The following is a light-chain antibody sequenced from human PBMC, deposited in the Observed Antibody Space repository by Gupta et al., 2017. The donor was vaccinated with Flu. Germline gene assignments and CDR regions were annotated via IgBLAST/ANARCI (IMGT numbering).Light chain of an antibody. CDR1: SSDVGHYNY. CDR2: EVK. CDR3: SSYAGGNLVV. Sequence: QSALTPPPSPSGSPRQSLTIPCSGTSSDVGHYNYVSWYQHHPGKAPKLIIYEVKKRPSGVPDRFSGSKSGNTASLTVSRLQAEDETTYYCSSYAGGNLVVFGGGTKLTVL. J-gene: IGLJ2*01. V-gene: IGLV2-8*01.